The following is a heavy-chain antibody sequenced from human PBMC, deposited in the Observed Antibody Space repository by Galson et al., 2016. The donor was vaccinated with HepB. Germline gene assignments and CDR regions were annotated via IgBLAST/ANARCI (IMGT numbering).Heavy chain of an antibody. V-gene: IGHV3-74*01. J-gene: IGHJ4*02. D-gene: IGHD5-12*01. CDR3: ARDLGGHGGY. CDR1: GFNFNTFW. CDR2: IDTDGRIP. Sequence: SLRLSCAASGFNFNTFWMHWVRQVPGNGLVWVSRIDTDGRIPNYADSVRGRFTISRDNTKNTLFLQMNSLRAEDTAVYYCARDLGGHGGYWGQGTLVTVSS.